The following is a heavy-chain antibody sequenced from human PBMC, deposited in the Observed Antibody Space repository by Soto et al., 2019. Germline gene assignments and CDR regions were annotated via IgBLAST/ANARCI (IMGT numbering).Heavy chain of an antibody. CDR3: SLPPLIGVAVRAF. V-gene: IGHV4-39*01. CDR2: IHYSGRV. J-gene: IGHJ4*02. CDR1: GGSISGSHYH. D-gene: IGHD6-19*01. Sequence: PSETLSLTCTVSGGSISGSHYHWGWIRQPPGKGLEWIGSIHYSGRVFYKSSLLGRVTISVDTSKNQFSLDLNSVTATDTAVYYCSLPPLIGVAVRAFGGQEPRVTVPS.